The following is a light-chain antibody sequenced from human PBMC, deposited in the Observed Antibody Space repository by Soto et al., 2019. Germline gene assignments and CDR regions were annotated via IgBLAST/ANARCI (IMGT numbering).Light chain of an antibody. CDR3: QKYNGARWT. CDR2: AAS. CDR1: QGFSNY. J-gene: IGKJ1*01. Sequence: DIQMTQSPSSLSASVGDRVTITCRASQGFSNYLAWYQQKPGKVPKLLIYAASSLQSGVPSRFSGSGSGTDFTLTITSLQPEDVATYYCQKYNGARWTFGQGTKVDIK. V-gene: IGKV1-27*01.